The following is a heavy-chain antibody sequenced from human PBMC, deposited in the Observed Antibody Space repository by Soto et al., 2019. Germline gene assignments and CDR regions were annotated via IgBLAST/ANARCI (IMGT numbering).Heavy chain of an antibody. D-gene: IGHD3-3*01. J-gene: IGHJ6*02. CDR1: GCNFTSCG. CDR2: TSAYNGTT. V-gene: IGHV1-18*01. Sequence: ASVNVSWKTCGCNFTSCGMSWVREATGQGLERXGWTSAYNGTTNCTQYLQIRVTMPTDTSTSTDCTDMRSLRSDDRAVYYCPRLYYDFWSGSLYYYYGMDVWGQGTTVTVSS. CDR3: PRLYYDFWSGSLYYYYGMDV.